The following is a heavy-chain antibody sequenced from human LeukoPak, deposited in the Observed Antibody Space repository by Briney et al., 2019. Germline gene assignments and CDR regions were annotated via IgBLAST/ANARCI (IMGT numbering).Heavy chain of an antibody. CDR2: ISAYNGNT. V-gene: IGHV1-18*01. Sequence: ASVKVSCKASGTTLSNYGITWERQAPGQGLEWMGWISAYNGNTNYAQKFQGRATMTTDTSTSTAYMELRSLRSDDTALYYCARDCSGGTCYLDYWGQGTLVTVSS. J-gene: IGHJ4*02. D-gene: IGHD2-15*01. CDR3: ARDCSGGTCYLDY. CDR1: GTTLSNYG.